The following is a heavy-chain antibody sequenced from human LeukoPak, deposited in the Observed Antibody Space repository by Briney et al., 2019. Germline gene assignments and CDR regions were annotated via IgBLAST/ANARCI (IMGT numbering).Heavy chain of an antibody. CDR3: ARDGYSHPHGY. J-gene: IGHJ4*02. D-gene: IGHD5-18*01. CDR2: IKQDGSEK. V-gene: IGHV3-7*05. CDR1: GXSFSSYW. Sequence: PGGSLRLSCAASGXSFSSYWMSWVRQAPGKGLEWVANIKQDGSEKYYVDSVKGRFTISRDNAKNSLYLQMNSLRAEDTAVYYCARDGYSHPHGYWGQGTLVTVSS.